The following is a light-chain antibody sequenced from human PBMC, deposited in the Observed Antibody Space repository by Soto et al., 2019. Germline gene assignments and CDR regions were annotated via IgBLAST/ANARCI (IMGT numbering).Light chain of an antibody. Sequence: ETVLTQSPATLSVSPGDRATLSCRASQRVSSDLAWYRQKPGQAPRLLIYAASTRATGIPARFSGSGSGTDITLTISSLEPEDFAVYYCQQRSNLLTFGGGTKVDIK. V-gene: IGKV3-11*01. CDR2: AAS. CDR3: QQRSNLLT. CDR1: QRVSSD. J-gene: IGKJ4*01.